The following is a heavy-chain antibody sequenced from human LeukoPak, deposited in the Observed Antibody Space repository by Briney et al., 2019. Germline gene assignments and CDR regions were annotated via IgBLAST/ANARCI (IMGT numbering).Heavy chain of an antibody. J-gene: IGHJ4*02. D-gene: IGHD3-10*01. V-gene: IGHV4-31*03. Sequence: SETLSLTCTVSGASISSGGYYWRWIRQHPGKSLEWIGYIYYSGSTYYNPSLKSRVTISVETSKNQFSLKLSSVTAAATAVYYCARSGGYYFDYWGQGTLVTVSS. CDR3: ARSGGYYFDY. CDR1: GASISSGGYY. CDR2: IYYSGST.